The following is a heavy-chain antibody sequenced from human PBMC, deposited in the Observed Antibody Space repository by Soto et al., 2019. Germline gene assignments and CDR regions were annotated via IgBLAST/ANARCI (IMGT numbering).Heavy chain of an antibody. CDR2: ISYDGSNK. CDR1: GFTFSSYA. CDR3: ARDGYSSSSDY. V-gene: IGHV3-30-3*01. J-gene: IGHJ4*02. Sequence: QVQLVESGGGVVQPGRSLRLSCAASGFTFSSYAMHWVRQAPGKGLEWVAVISYDGSNKYYADSVKGRFTISRDNSKNTLYLQMNSLRAEDTAVYYCARDGYSSSSDYWGQGTLVTVSS. D-gene: IGHD6-6*01.